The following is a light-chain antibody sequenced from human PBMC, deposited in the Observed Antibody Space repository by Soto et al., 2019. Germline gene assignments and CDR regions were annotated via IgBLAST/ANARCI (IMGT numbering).Light chain of an antibody. Sequence: QSVLTQPASVSGSPGQSITISCTGTGSDVGAYKFVSWYQQHPGKAPKLMIYEVSNRPSGVSNRFSGSKSGNTASLTISGLQAEDEADYYCSSYTTSSTRVFGGGTKVTVL. CDR3: SSYTTSSTRV. CDR2: EVS. V-gene: IGLV2-14*01. CDR1: GSDVGAYKF. J-gene: IGLJ3*02.